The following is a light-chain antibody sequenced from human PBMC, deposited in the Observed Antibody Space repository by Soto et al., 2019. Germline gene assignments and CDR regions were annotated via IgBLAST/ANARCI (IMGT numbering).Light chain of an antibody. J-gene: IGKJ1*01. V-gene: IGKV3-15*01. CDR1: QSVRNN. CDR2: DAS. CDR3: QQYNNWTPWT. Sequence: ILMTQSPATLSVSPGERATLSCRASQSVRNNLAWYQQKPGQAPSLLIYDASTRSTGIPARFSGSGSGTEFTLTISGLQSEDFAVYYCQQYNNWTPWTFGQGTKVEIK.